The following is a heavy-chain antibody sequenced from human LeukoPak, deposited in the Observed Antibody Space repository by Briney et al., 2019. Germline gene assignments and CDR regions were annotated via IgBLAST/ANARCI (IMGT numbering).Heavy chain of an antibody. D-gene: IGHD3-3*01. J-gene: IGHJ4*02. CDR1: GFAFSTYW. CDR3: TRDFVF. Sequence: GGSLRLSCAASGFAFSTYWMDWVRQAPGKGLEWVGNINQDGSVKHYVDSVRGRSTISRDNAWNSVYLQMSALRVEDTAVYYCTRDFVFWGQGSLVTASS. CDR2: INQDGSVK. V-gene: IGHV3-7*01.